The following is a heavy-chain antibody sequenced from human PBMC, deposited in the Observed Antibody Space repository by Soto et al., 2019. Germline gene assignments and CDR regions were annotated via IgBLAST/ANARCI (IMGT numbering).Heavy chain of an antibody. CDR2: IWYDGSNE. J-gene: IGHJ4*02. Sequence: QVQLVESGGGVVQPGRSLRLSCAASGFTFSSYGMHWVRQAPGKGLEWVAVIWYDGSNEYYVDSVKGRFTISRDNSKNTLYLQMNSLRAEDTAVYYCARAQYSSRWYPFDYWGQGTLVTVSS. V-gene: IGHV3-33*01. D-gene: IGHD6-13*01. CDR1: GFTFSSYG. CDR3: ARAQYSSRWYPFDY.